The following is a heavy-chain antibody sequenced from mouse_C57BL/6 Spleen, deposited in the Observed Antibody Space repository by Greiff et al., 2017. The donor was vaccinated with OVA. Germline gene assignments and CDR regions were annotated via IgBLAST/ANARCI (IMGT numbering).Heavy chain of an antibody. V-gene: IGHV14-4*01. CDR2: IDPENGDT. CDR3: TGLYYGSSWFAY. D-gene: IGHD1-1*01. J-gene: IGHJ3*01. Sequence: EVQLQQSGAELVRPGASVKLSCTASGFNIKDDYMHWVKQRPEQGLEWIGWIDPENGDTEYASKFQGKATITADTSSNTAYLQLSSLTSEDTAVYYCTGLYYGSSWFAYWGQGTLVTVSA. CDR1: GFNIKDDY.